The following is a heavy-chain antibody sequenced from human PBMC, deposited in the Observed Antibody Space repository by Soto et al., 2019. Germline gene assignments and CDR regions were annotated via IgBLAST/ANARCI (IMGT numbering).Heavy chain of an antibody. CDR2: ISLTGST. D-gene: IGHD1-26*01. Sequence: ETLSITCAVYGESFSGYYWSWIRQPPGKGLEWIGEISLTGSTNYNPSLKSRVTISLDTSKNQFSLNLTSVTAADTAVYYCARVSSGNYHLFDPWGQGTQVTVSS. CDR1: GESFSGYY. V-gene: IGHV4-34*01. CDR3: ARVSSGNYHLFDP. J-gene: IGHJ5*02.